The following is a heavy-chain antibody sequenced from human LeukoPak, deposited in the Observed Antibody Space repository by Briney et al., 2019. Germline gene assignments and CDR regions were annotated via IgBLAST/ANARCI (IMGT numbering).Heavy chain of an antibody. J-gene: IGHJ6*03. CDR2: MNPNSGTT. V-gene: IGHV1-8*01. Sequence: EASVKVSCKASGYTFTNYDINWVRQAPGQGLEWMGWMNPNSGTTGCAQRFLGRVTITSNTSISTTYMELSSLRSEDTAVYYCARGRSPGTSMEYYYYMDVWGKGTTVTVSS. CDR1: GYTFTNYD. D-gene: IGHD1-1*01. CDR3: ARGRSPGTSMEYYYYMDV.